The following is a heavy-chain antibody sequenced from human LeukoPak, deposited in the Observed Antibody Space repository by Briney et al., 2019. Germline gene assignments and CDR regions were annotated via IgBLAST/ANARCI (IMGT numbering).Heavy chain of an antibody. D-gene: IGHD5-18*01. CDR2: IYYSGST. J-gene: IGHJ4*02. V-gene: IGHV4-59*12. CDR3: ARGVGGYSYGPDY. CDR1: GGSISNYY. Sequence: SETLSLTCTLSGGSISNYYWSWIRQSPGKGLEWIGYIYYSGSTNYNPSLKSRVTISVDTSKNQFSLKLNSVTAADTAVYYCARGVGGYSYGPDYWGQGTLVTVSS.